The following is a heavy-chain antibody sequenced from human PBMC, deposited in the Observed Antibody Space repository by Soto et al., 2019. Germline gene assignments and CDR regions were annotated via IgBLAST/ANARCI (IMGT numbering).Heavy chain of an antibody. CDR3: ARDRYYDSSGYYEYYYYYGMDV. J-gene: IGHJ6*02. D-gene: IGHD3-22*01. Sequence: HPGGSMRLSCAASGFTFSSYGMHWVRQAPGKGLEWVAVIWYDGSNKYYADSVKGRFTISRDNSKNTLYLQMNSLRAEDTAVYYCARDRYYDSSGYYEYYYYYGMDVWGQGTTVTVSS. CDR2: IWYDGSNK. V-gene: IGHV3-33*01. CDR1: GFTFSSYG.